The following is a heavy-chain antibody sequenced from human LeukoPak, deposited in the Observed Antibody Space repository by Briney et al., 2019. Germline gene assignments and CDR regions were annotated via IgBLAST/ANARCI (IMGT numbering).Heavy chain of an antibody. D-gene: IGHD2-2*01. J-gene: IGHJ4*02. CDR3: ARDPPLGSCSTISCPHLDY. CDR1: GFTFSDYY. Sequence: PGGSLRLSCAATGFTFSDYYMTWIRQAPGKGLEWVSSISSSSSFIYYADSVKGRFTISRDNAKNSLYLQMNSLRAEDTAVYYCARDPPLGSCSTISCPHLDYWGQGTLVTVSS. V-gene: IGHV3-11*06. CDR2: ISSSSSFI.